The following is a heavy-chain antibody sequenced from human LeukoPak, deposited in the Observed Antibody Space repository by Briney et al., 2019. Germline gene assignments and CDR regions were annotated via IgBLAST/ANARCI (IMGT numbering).Heavy chain of an antibody. J-gene: IGHJ4*02. CDR3: ARVQARYYDSSGYSDY. D-gene: IGHD3-22*01. V-gene: IGHV3-7*04. CDR1: GFIFSNFW. CDR2: IKQDGSEK. Sequence: TGGSLRLSCTASGFIFSNFWIRWVRQAPGKGLEWVANIKQDGSEKYYVDSVKGRFTISRDNAKNSLYLQMNSLRAEDTAVYYCARVQARYYDSSGYSDYWGQGTLVTVSS.